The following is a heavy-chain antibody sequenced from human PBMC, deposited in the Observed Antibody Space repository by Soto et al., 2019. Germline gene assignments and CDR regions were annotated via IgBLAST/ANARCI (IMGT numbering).Heavy chain of an antibody. V-gene: IGHV3-48*04. CDR1: EFSLSTYS. J-gene: IGHJ4*02. D-gene: IGHD3-10*01. CDR2: ISSSGSTA. Sequence: GGSLRLSCTASEFSLSTYSMNWVRQAPGKGLEWISYISSSGSTAYYASSVEGRFTISRDNANNSVYLQMDSLRAEDTALYYCTRAAWFPYLSFYWGQGALVTVSS. CDR3: TRAAWFPYLSFY.